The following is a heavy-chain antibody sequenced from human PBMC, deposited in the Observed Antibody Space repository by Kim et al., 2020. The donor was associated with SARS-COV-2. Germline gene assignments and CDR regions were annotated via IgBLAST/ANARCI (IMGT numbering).Heavy chain of an antibody. J-gene: IGHJ4*02. V-gene: IGHV1-3*01. CDR2: NT. CDR3: ARERFGGSFDY. D-gene: IGHD3-10*01. Sequence: NTRNSQKFHGRVTITGDTSASTAYMDLTSLRFEDTAVYYCARERFGGSFDYWGQGTLVTVSS.